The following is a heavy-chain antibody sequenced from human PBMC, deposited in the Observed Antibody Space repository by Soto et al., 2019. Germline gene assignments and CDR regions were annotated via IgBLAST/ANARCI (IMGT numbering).Heavy chain of an antibody. V-gene: IGHV2-5*02. Sequence: QITLKESGPTLVKPTQTLTLTCTFSGFSLSTSGVGVGWIRQPPGKAMECLALIYWDDDKRYSPSLKSRLTITKDTSKNQVVLTMTNMDPVDTATYYCAHSAYYYGSGSYYPDWYFDLWGRGTLVTVSS. CDR2: IYWDDDK. CDR1: GFSLSTSGVG. D-gene: IGHD3-10*01. CDR3: AHSAYYYGSGSYYPDWYFDL. J-gene: IGHJ2*01.